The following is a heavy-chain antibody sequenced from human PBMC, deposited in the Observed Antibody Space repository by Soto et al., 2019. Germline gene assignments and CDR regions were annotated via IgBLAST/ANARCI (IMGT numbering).Heavy chain of an antibody. CDR3: AKGLGIAARPFDY. V-gene: IGHV3-23*01. J-gene: IGHJ4*02. Sequence: GESLKISCAASGFTFSSYAMSWVRQAPGKGLEWVSAISGSGGSTYYADSVKGRFTISRDNSKNTLYLQMNSLRAEDTAVYYCAKGLGIAARPFDYWGQGTLVTVSS. CDR2: ISGSGGST. D-gene: IGHD6-6*01. CDR1: GFTFSSYA.